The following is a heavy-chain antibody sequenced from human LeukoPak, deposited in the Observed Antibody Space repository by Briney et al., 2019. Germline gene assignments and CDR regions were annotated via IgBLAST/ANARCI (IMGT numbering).Heavy chain of an antibody. CDR1: GYTFTSYD. Sequence: ASVKVSCKASGYTFTSYDINWVRQAPGQGLEWMGIINPSGGSTSYAQKFQGKVTMTRDTSTSTVYMELSSLRSEDTAVYYCAISTGTQYYYGMDVWGQGTTVTVSS. V-gene: IGHV1-46*01. CDR2: INPSGGST. D-gene: IGHD1-1*01. J-gene: IGHJ6*02. CDR3: AISTGTQYYYGMDV.